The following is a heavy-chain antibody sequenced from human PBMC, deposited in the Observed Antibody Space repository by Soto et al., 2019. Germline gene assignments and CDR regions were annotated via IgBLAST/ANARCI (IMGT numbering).Heavy chain of an antibody. J-gene: IGHJ4*02. V-gene: IGHV3-23*01. CDR2: ISGSGGST. D-gene: IGHD6-19*01. CDR3: AGPGYSSGWYSVDY. CDR1: GFTFSSNA. Sequence: EVQLLESGGGLVQPGGSLRLSCAASGFTFSSNAMNWVRQAPGKGLEWVSVISGSGGSTYYADSVKGRFTSSRDNSKNTLYLQMNSLRAEDTAVYYCAGPGYSSGWYSVDYWGQGTLVTVSS.